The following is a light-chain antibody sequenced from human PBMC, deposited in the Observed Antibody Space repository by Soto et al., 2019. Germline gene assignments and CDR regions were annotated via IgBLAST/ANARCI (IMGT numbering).Light chain of an antibody. CDR1: QSVSSSY. V-gene: IGKV3-20*01. CDR2: GAS. CDR3: QQYGSSPYT. Sequence: EIVLTQSPGTLSLSPGERATLSCRASQSVSSSYLAWYQQKPGQAPRLLSYGASSRATGIPDRFSGSGSGTDLTLTISRLEPEDFAVYYCQQYGSSPYTFGQGTKLEIK. J-gene: IGKJ2*01.